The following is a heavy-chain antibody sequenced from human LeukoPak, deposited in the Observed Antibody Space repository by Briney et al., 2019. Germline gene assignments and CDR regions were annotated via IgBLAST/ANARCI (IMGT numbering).Heavy chain of an antibody. J-gene: IGHJ4*02. CDR3: ARETWESLDY. D-gene: IGHD1-26*01. V-gene: IGHV3-21*01. CDR1: GFNFGSYA. CDR2: ISSGSSFI. Sequence: PGGSLRLSCAASGFNFGSYAMNWVRQAPGKGLEWVSSISSGSSFIYYADSVKGRFTISRDNAKNSLYLQMNSLRAEDTAVYYCARETWESLDYWGQGTLVTVSS.